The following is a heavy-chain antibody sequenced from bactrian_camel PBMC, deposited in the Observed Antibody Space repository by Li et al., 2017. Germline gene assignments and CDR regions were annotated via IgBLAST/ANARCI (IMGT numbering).Heavy chain of an antibody. D-gene: IGHD2*01. CDR3: APFCMERGNSVNFGS. Sequence: HVQLVESGGGSVQAGGSLRLSCLALYFPYDTNNRMGWFHQVPGKEREGVAIIRPFSDAKYYADSVKGRFTISLDNGKNTVYLQMNELKPEGTGMYHCAPFCMERGNSVNFGSWGQGTQVTVS. CDR1: YFPYDTNNR. J-gene: IGHJ6*01. CDR2: IRPFSDAK. V-gene: IGHV3S60*01.